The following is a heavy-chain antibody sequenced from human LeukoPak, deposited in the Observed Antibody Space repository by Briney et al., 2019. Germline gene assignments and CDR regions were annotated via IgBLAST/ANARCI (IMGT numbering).Heavy chain of an antibody. Sequence: GSLRLSCAASGFTFSSYAMHWVRQAPGKGLEWVAVISYDGSNKYYADSVKGRFTISRDNSKNTLYLQMNSLRAEDTAVYYCARDKSRRNYYDSSGYSYPPYFDYWGQGTLVTVSS. CDR3: ARDKSRRNYYDSSGYSYPPYFDY. D-gene: IGHD3-22*01. CDR1: GFTFSSYA. V-gene: IGHV3-30-3*01. J-gene: IGHJ4*02. CDR2: ISYDGSNK.